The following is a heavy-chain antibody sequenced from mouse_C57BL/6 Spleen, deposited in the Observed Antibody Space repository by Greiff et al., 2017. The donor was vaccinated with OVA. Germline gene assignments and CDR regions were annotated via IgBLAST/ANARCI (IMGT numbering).Heavy chain of an antibody. D-gene: IGHD2-4*01. Sequence: EVKLVESGGGLVQPGGSMKLSCVASGFTFSNYWMNWVRQSPEKGLEWVAQIRLKSDNYATHYAESVKGRFTISRDDSKSSVYLQMNNLRAEDTGIYYCTDDYEGVAYWGQGTLVTVSA. CDR2: IRLKSDNYAT. CDR1: GFTFSNYW. J-gene: IGHJ3*01. V-gene: IGHV6-3*01. CDR3: TDDYEGVAY.